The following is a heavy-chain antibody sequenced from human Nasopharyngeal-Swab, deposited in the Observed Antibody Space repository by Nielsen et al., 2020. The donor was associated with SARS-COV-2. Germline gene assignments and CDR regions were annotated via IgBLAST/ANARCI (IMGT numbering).Heavy chain of an antibody. J-gene: IGHJ4*02. CDR1: GFTFGRYW. D-gene: IGHD6-19*01. V-gene: IGHV3-7*01. CDR3: ARLLEVGGTPLDY. CDR2: IRQDESEK. Sequence: GGSLRLSCVTSGFTFGRYWMTWVRQAPGKGLEWVANIRQDESEKYYVDSVKGRFTISRDNAENSLFLQMNSLRVADTAVYYCARLLEVGGTPLDYWGQGTLVSVSS.